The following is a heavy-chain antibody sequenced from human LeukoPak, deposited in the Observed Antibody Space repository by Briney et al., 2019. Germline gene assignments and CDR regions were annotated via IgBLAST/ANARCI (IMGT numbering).Heavy chain of an antibody. J-gene: IGHJ6*02. Sequence: GGSLRLSCVASGFTFSSYAMTWVRQAPGKGLEWVSGISGSGGSTYYADFVKGRFTISRDNSKNTMYMQMNSLRAEDTAAYYCARSRDLDYYGMDVWGQGTKVTVSS. CDR1: GFTFSSYA. CDR3: ARSRDLDYYGMDV. V-gene: IGHV3-23*01. D-gene: IGHD5-24*01. CDR2: ISGSGGST.